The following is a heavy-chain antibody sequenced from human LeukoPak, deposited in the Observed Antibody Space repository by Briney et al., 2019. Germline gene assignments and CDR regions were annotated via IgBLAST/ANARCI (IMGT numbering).Heavy chain of an antibody. CDR2: IKQDGTSK. J-gene: IGHJ4*02. Sequence: PGGSLRLSCAASGFTFSRSWMGWVRQAPGKGLEWVANIKQDGTSKYYVDSVMGRFTISRDNAENSVYLQMNSLSAGDTAVYYCARHGDYFFDLWGPGTRVTDSS. CDR1: GFTFSRSW. V-gene: IGHV3-7*02. CDR3: ARHGDYFFDL. D-gene: IGHD2-21*01.